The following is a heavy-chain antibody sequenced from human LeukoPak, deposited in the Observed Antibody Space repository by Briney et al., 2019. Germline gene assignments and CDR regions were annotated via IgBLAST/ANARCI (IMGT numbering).Heavy chain of an antibody. D-gene: IGHD2-2*01. V-gene: IGHV5-51*01. CDR1: GYSFTTYW. Sequence: GESLKISCRGSGYSFTTYWIGWVRQMPGKGLEWMGIIYPGDSDTRYSPSFQGQVTMSADKSINTAYLQWSSLKASDTAVYYCATRQGCSSTSCPPDSWGRGTLVTVSS. J-gene: IGHJ4*02. CDR3: ATRQGCSSTSCPPDS. CDR2: IYPGDSDT.